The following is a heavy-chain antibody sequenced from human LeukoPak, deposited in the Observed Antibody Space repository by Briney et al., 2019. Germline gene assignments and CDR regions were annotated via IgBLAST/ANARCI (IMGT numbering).Heavy chain of an antibody. V-gene: IGHV4-59*12. CDR3: ARCYDILTGYCPD. CDR2: IYYSGST. J-gene: IGHJ4*02. Sequence: PSETLSLTCTVSGGSISSYYWSWIRQPPGKGLEWIGYIYYSGSTNYNPSLKSRVTISVDTSKNQFSLKLSSVTAADTAVYYCARCYDILTGYCPDWGQGTLVTVSS. D-gene: IGHD3-9*01. CDR1: GGSISSYY.